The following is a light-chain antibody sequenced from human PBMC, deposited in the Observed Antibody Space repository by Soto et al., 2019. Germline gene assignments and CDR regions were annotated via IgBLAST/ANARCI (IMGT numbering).Light chain of an antibody. V-gene: IGKV1-39*01. CDR2: AAS. CDR1: QSVSSY. J-gene: IGKJ4*01. CDR3: QQSYNTPPP. Sequence: DIQMTQSPSSLSASVGDRVTITCRASQSVSSYLHWYQHKPGKAPKLLIYAASSLQSGVPSRFSGRGSVTDFTLTIMSLQPEDFATYYCQQSYNTPPPFGGGTKVEIK.